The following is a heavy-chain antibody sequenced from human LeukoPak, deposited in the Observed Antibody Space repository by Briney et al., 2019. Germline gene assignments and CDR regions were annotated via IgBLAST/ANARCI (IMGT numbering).Heavy chain of an antibody. CDR3: ASSIAAAADGFDP. V-gene: IGHV1-45*02. CDR1: GYTFTSYA. Sequence: ASVKVSCKASGYTFTSYAMNWVRQAPGQGLEWMGWITPFNGNTNYAQKFQDRVTITRDRSMSTAYMELSSLRSEDTAMYYCASSIAAAADGFDPWGQGTLVTVSS. J-gene: IGHJ5*02. D-gene: IGHD6-13*01. CDR2: ITPFNGNT.